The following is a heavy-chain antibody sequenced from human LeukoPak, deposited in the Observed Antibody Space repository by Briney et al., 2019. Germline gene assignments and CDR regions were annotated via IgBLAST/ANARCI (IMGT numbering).Heavy chain of an antibody. Sequence: GGSLRLSCAASGITFSSYWMSWVRQAPGKGLEWVANIKRDGSEKTYIDSVKGRFTISRDNAKNSLYLQMNSLRVEDTAVYYCARDPGEDCSSIICSRGQGTRVIVSS. D-gene: IGHD2-2*01. CDR1: GITFSSYW. V-gene: IGHV3-7*01. CDR2: IKRDGSEK. CDR3: ARDPGEDCSSIICS. J-gene: IGHJ4*02.